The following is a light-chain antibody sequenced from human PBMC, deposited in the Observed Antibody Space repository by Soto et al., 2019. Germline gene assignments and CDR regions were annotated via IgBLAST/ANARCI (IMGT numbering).Light chain of an antibody. Sequence: QSALTQPAPVSGSPGQSITISCTGTGSDVGGYNYVSWYQQHPGKAPKLMIYDVSNRPSGVSNRFSGSKSGNTASLTISGLQAEDEADYYCSSYTSSSSVVFGGGTKLTVL. V-gene: IGLV2-14*01. J-gene: IGLJ2*01. CDR2: DVS. CDR3: SSYTSSSSVV. CDR1: GSDVGGYNY.